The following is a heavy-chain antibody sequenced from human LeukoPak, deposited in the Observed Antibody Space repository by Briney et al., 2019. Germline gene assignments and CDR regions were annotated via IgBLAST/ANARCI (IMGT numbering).Heavy chain of an antibody. CDR1: GGSIGFYF. J-gene: IGHJ5*02. CDR2: INGNGVT. CDR3: VRDELRTTYRFSWDP. Sequence: SETLSLTCTVSGGSIGFYFWSWIRQSAGKGLEWIGRINGNGVTNNNPSLKSRLTMSVDTSKNQFSLNLRSVTAADTSVYYCVRDELRTTYRFSWDPWGQGILVTV. V-gene: IGHV4-4*07. D-gene: IGHD3-16*02.